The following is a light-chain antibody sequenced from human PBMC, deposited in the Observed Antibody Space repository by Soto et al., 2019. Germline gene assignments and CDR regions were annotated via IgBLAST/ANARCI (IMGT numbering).Light chain of an antibody. V-gene: IGKV1-8*01. J-gene: IGKJ1*01. CDR1: QGISSY. CDR3: QQYYSYLET. Sequence: AIPMTQSPSSLSASTGDRATITCRASQGISSYLAWYQQKPGKASKLLIYAASTLQSGVPSRFSGSGSGTDLTLTISCLQSEDFATYYCQQYYSYLETFGQGTKVEIK. CDR2: AAS.